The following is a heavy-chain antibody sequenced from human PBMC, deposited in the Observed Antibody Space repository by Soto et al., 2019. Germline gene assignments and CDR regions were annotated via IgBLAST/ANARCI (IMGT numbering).Heavy chain of an antibody. V-gene: IGHV3-21*01. CDR2: ISSSSSYI. D-gene: IGHD1-26*01. J-gene: IGHJ4*02. CDR3: ARAAIVVFDY. CDR1: GFTFSSYS. Sequence: EVQLVESGGGLVKPGGSLRLSCAASGFTFSSYSLNWVRQAPGKGLEWVSSISSSSSYIYYADSVKGRFTISRDNAKNSLYLQMNSLRAEDTAVYYCARAAIVVFDYWGQGTLVTVSS.